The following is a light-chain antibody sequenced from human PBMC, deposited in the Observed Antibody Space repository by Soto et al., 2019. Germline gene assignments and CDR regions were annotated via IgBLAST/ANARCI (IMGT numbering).Light chain of an antibody. V-gene: IGLV1-44*01. CDR3: AAWDDSLNGYV. CDR1: SSKIGTNA. Sequence: QSVLTQPPSASGAPRQRVTISCSGGSSKIGTNAVNWYQQLPGTAPKLLIYNNNQRPSGVPDRFSGSKSGTSASLAISGLQSEDEADYYCAAWDDSLNGYVFGTGTKVTVL. J-gene: IGLJ1*01. CDR2: NNN.